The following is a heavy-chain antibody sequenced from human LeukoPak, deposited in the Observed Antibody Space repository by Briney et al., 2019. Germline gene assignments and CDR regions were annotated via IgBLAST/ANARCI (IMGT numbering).Heavy chain of an antibody. Sequence: GGSLRLSCAASGFTFSNAWMSWVRQAPGKGLEWVGRIKSKTDGGATDYAAPVKGRFTISRDDSKNTLYLQMNSLKTEDTAVYYCTTDRDLLLWFGELLRALDYWGQGTLVTVSS. CDR1: GFTFSNAW. CDR2: IKSKTDGGAT. D-gene: IGHD3-10*01. CDR3: TTDRDLLLWFGELLRALDY. V-gene: IGHV3-15*01. J-gene: IGHJ4*02.